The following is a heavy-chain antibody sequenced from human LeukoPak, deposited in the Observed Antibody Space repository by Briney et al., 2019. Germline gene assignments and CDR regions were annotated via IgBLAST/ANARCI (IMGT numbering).Heavy chain of an antibody. J-gene: IGHJ6*03. CDR3: AKNGDRGAYCTGGTCYPYFYYYMDV. D-gene: IGHD2-15*01. Sequence: GALRLSCAASGITFSSYGMSWVRQAPGKGLEWVSSISSTGGTTYYADSVKGRFTISRDNSKNTLYLQMNSLRAEDTAIYYCAKNGDRGAYCTGGTCYPYFYYYMDVWGKGTTVTI. V-gene: IGHV3-23*01. CDR2: ISSTGGTT. CDR1: GITFSSYG.